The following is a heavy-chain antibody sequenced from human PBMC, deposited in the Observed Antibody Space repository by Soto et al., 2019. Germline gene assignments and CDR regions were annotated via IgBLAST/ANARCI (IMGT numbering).Heavy chain of an antibody. CDR2: IYYSGST. J-gene: IGHJ5*02. Sequence: SETLSLTCTVSGGSISSSYWSWIRQPRGKGLEWIGYIYYSGSTYYNPSLKSRVTISVDTSKNQFSLKLSSVTAADTAVYYCARGGIVLVPAAIPNWFDPWGQGTLVTVSS. CDR1: GGSISSSY. CDR3: ARGGIVLVPAAIPNWFDP. V-gene: IGHV4-30-4*01. D-gene: IGHD2-2*01.